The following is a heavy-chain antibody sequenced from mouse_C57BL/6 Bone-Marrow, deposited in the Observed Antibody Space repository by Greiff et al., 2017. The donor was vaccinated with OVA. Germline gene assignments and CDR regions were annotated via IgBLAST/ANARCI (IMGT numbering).Heavy chain of an antibody. Sequence: EVMLVESGGGLVQPKGSLKLSCAASGFSFNTYAMNWVRQAPGKGLEWVARIRSKSNNYATYYADSVKDRFTISRDDSESMLYLQMNNLKTEDTAMYYCVRHYYGSSYEGYFDVWGTGTTVTVSS. V-gene: IGHV10-1*01. CDR1: GFSFNTYA. CDR2: IRSKSNNYAT. CDR3: VRHYYGSSYEGYFDV. D-gene: IGHD1-1*01. J-gene: IGHJ1*03.